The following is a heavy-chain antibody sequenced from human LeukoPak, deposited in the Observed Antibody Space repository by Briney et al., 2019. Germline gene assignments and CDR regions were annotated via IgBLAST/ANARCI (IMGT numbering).Heavy chain of an antibody. CDR3: VRRTVAGNVGFEY. V-gene: IGHV2-5*02. J-gene: IGHJ4*02. D-gene: IGHD6-19*01. CDR2: SYWDDDK. Sequence: SGPTLVNPTQALTLTFTFSGFSLNTRGVGVGWILQPPGQALEWLAISYWDDDKGYRTTLKDRLTSTKDPSRHQVDLTMTDMDPVDTATYYCVRRTVAGNVGFEYWGQGTLVSVSS. CDR1: GFSLNTRGVG.